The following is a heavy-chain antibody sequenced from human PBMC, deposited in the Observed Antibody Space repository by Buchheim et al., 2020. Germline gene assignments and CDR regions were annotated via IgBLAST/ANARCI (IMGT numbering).Heavy chain of an antibody. CDR1: GYSISGSSYY. Sequence: QLQLQESGPGLVKPSEALSLTCTVSGYSISGSSYYWGWIRQPPGKGLEWIGNLFYTWSNYYNPSLKSRVTISVNTSKKPFPLKLTSVTAADTAVYYCAVQTSTWDFWGQGTL. CDR2: LFYTWSN. V-gene: IGHV4-39*01. D-gene: IGHD6-13*01. CDR3: AVQTSTWDF. J-gene: IGHJ4*02.